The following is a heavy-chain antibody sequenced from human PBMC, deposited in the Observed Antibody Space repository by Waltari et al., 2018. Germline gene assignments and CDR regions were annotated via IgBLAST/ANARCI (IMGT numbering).Heavy chain of an antibody. V-gene: IGHV1-69*05. CDR1: GGTFSSYA. CDR2: IIPIFGTA. J-gene: IGHJ5*02. D-gene: IGHD2-21*01. CDR3: ARGGWYCGGDCLPNWFDP. Sequence: QVQLVQSGAEVKKPGSSVKVSCKASGGTFSSYAISWVRQAPGQGLEWMGGIIPIFGTANYAQKFQGRVTITTDESTSTAYMELSSLRSEDTAVYYCARGGWYCGGDCLPNWFDPWGQGTLVTVSS.